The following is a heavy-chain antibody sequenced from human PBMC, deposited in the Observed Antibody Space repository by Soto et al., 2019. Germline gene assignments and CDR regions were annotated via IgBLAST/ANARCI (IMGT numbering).Heavy chain of an antibody. D-gene: IGHD4-17*01. J-gene: IGHJ4*02. Sequence: QVQLQESGPGLVKPSETLSLTCTDSGGSISSYYWSWIRQPPGKGLEWIGYISYSGSTNYNPSLKRRVTLSVDTSKNQFSLKLSSVTAADTAVYYCAREDGDYIFDYWGQGTLVTVSS. CDR3: AREDGDYIFDY. CDR1: GGSISSYY. CDR2: ISYSGST. V-gene: IGHV4-59*01.